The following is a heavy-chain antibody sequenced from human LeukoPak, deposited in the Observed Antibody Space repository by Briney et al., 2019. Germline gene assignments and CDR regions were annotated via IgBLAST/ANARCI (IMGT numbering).Heavy chain of an antibody. V-gene: IGHV3-7*01. CDR2: IKQDGSEK. D-gene: IGHD1-26*01. Sequence: PGGSLRLSCAASGFTFSSYWMSWVRQAPGKGLEWGANIKQDGSEKYYVDSVKGRFTISRDNAKNSLYLQMNSLRAEDTAVYYCVRSGSYYIGFYFDYWGQGTLVTVSS. CDR1: GFTFSSYW. CDR3: VRSGSYYIGFYFDY. J-gene: IGHJ4*02.